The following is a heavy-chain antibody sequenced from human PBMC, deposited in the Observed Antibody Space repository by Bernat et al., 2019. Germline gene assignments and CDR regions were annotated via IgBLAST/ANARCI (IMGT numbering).Heavy chain of an antibody. J-gene: IGHJ6*03. V-gene: IGHV3-53*01. CDR1: GFTVSDNY. CDR3: ARGTSTSAPYMDV. CDR2: IYSGGST. Sequence: EVQLVESGGGLIQPGGSLRLSCAASGFTVSDNYMSWVRQAPGKGLEWVSVIYSGGSTYYADSVKGRFTISRDNSKNTLYLQMNSLRVEDTAVYYCARGTSTSAPYMDVWGKGTTVTVSS.